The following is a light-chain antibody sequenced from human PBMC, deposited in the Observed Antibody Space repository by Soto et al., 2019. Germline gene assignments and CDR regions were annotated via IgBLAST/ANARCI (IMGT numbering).Light chain of an antibody. CDR3: SSYTSSHTLEND. J-gene: IGLJ1*01. CDR1: SSDVGGYNY. V-gene: IGLV2-14*01. CDR2: EVS. Sequence: QSVLTQPASVSGSPGQSITISCTGTSSDVGGYNYVSWYQQHPCKAPKLMIYEVSNRPSGVSNRFSGSKSSNTASLTTSELQAEDEADYYCSSYTSSHTLENDFGTGSKGTVL.